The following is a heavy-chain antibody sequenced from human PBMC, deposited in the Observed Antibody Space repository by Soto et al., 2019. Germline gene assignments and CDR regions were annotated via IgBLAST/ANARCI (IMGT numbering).Heavy chain of an antibody. CDR2: IYYSGNT. V-gene: IGHV4-31*03. CDR1: GGSISSGGYY. J-gene: IGHJ6*02. Sequence: QVQLQESGPGLVKPSETLSLTCTVSGGSISSGGYYWSWTRQHPGKGLEWIGYIYYSGNTYYNPSLKSRITISVDMSKNQVSLRLTSVTAADTAVYYCARDSPYYSGMDVWGQGTTVTVSS. CDR3: ARDSPYYSGMDV.